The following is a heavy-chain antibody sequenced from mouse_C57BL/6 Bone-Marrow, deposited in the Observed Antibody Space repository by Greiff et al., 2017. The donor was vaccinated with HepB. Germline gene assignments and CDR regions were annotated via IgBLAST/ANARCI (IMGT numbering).Heavy chain of an antibody. D-gene: IGHD3-2*02. Sequence: QVQLQQSGAELVKPGASVKISCKASGYAFSSYWMNWVKQRPGKGLEWIGQIYPGDGDTNYNGKFKGKATLTADKSASTAYMRLSSLTSEDSAVYCCARGDGSGYRAMDYGGQGTSVTVSS. CDR1: GYAFSSYW. CDR3: ARGDGSGYRAMDY. J-gene: IGHJ4*01. CDR2: IYPGDGDT. V-gene: IGHV1-80*01.